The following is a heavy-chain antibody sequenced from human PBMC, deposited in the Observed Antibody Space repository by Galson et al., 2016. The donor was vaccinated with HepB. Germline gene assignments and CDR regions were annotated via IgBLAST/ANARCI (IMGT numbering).Heavy chain of an antibody. CDR3: AKFGAARTTLYGMDV. J-gene: IGHJ6*02. Sequence: QSGAEVKTPGESLKISCKGFGYRFTSYWIAWVRQMPGKGLEWMGIIYPGDSDTTYSPSFQGHVTFSADKSISTAFLQWSSLKASDSGIYYCAKFGAARTTLYGMDVWGQGTTVTVSS. V-gene: IGHV5-51*03. CDR1: GYRFTSYW. CDR2: IYPGDSDT. D-gene: IGHD6-13*01.